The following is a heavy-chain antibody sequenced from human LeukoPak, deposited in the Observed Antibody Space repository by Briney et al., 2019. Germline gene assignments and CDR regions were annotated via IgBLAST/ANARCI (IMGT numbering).Heavy chain of an antibody. D-gene: IGHD2-21*02. CDR3: ARATIVVVTAMDY. V-gene: IGHV3-33*01. Sequence: PGGSLRLSCAASGFTFSSYGMQWVRQAPGKGLEWVAVIWYDGSNKYYADSVKGRFTISRDNSKNTLYLQMNSLRAEDTAVYYCARATIVVVTAMDYWGQGTLVTVSS. J-gene: IGHJ4*02. CDR1: GFTFSSYG. CDR2: IWYDGSNK.